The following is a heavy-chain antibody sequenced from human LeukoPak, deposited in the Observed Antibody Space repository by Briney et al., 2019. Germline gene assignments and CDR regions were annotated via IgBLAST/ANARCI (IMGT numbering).Heavy chain of an antibody. Sequence: SQTLSLTCTVSGGSISSGGYYWSWIRQHPGKGLEWIGYIYYSGSTYYNPSLKSRVTISVDTSKNQFPLKLSSVTAADTAVYYCARDTQRGYSYGYAFDIWGQGTMVTVSS. CDR2: IYYSGST. D-gene: IGHD5-18*01. V-gene: IGHV4-31*03. J-gene: IGHJ3*02. CDR1: GGSISSGGYY. CDR3: ARDTQRGYSYGYAFDI.